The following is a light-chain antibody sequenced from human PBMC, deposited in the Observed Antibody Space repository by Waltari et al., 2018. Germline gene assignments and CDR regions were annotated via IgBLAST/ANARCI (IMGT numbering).Light chain of an antibody. V-gene: IGLV2-14*03. CDR2: DVS. J-gene: IGLJ2*01. CDR1: SSDVGGYNY. CDR3: SSYTSSSTLEVV. Sequence: QSALTQPASVSGSPGQSITISCTGTSSDVGGYNYVSWYQQHPGKAPKLMIYDVSNRPSGVSIRFSGSKYGNTASQTISGLQAEDEAEYYCSSYTSSSTLEVVFCVGTKLTVL.